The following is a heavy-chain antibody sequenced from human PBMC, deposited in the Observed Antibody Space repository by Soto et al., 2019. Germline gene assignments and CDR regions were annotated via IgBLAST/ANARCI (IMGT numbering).Heavy chain of an antibody. J-gene: IGHJ5*02. D-gene: IGHD3-3*01. CDR3: VRDGGP. V-gene: IGHV3-13*01. CDR1: GFTFSTYD. CDR2: IGTAGDT. Sequence: GGSLRLSCAASGFTFSTYDMHWVRQGTEKGLEWVSAIGTAGDTYYLDSVKGRFTISRENAKNSLYLQMSSLRVGDTAIYYCVRDGGPWGQGTLVTVSS.